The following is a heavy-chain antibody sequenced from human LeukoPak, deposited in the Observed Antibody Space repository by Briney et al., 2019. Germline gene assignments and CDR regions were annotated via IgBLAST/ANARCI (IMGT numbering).Heavy chain of an antibody. J-gene: IGHJ4*02. Sequence: GGSLRLSCAASGFTFSSYGMHWVRQAPGKGLEWVAVIWYDGSNKYYADSMKGRFTISRDNSKNTLYLQMNSLRAEDTAVYYCARDPRGYSYGWPDYWGQGTLVTVSS. CDR2: IWYDGSNK. CDR1: GFTFSSYG. CDR3: ARDPRGYSYGWPDY. D-gene: IGHD5-18*01. V-gene: IGHV3-33*01.